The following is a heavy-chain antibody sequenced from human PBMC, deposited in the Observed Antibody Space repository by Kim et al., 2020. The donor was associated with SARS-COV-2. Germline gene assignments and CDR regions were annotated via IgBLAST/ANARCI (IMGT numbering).Heavy chain of an antibody. D-gene: IGHD6-13*01. CDR2: ISYDGSNK. J-gene: IGHJ3*02. CDR1: GFTFSSYA. Sequence: GRSLRLSCAASGFTFSSYAMHWVRQAPGKGLEWVAVISYDGSNKYYADSVKGRFTISRDNSKNTLYLQMNSLRAEDTAVYYCARVTVRYSSSWDDTSDAFDIWGQGTMVTVSS. CDR3: ARVTVRYSSSWDDTSDAFDI. V-gene: IGHV3-30-3*01.